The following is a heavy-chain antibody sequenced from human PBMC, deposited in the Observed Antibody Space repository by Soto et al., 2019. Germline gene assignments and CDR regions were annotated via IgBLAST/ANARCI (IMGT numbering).Heavy chain of an antibody. CDR1: GFTFSNSA. Sequence: GGSLRLSCAASGFTFSNSAMTWVRQALGKGPEWVTSIGRTNNTHYADSVKGRFAISRDNSQNTLYLQMNSLTAEDTAVYFCAKVDAYSYRTDHWGQGTLVTVSS. D-gene: IGHD3-16*02. V-gene: IGHV3-23*01. CDR2: IGRTNNT. J-gene: IGHJ4*02. CDR3: AKVDAYSYRTDH.